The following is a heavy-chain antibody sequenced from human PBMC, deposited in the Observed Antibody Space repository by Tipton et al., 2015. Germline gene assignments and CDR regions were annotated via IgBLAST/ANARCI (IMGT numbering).Heavy chain of an antibody. CDR1: GGSISSSSYY. V-gene: IGHV4-39*01. Sequence: TLSLTCTVSGGSISSSSYYWGWIRQPPGKGLEWIGSIYYSGSTYYNPSLKSRVTISVDTSKNQFSLKLSSVTAADTAVYYCASVWDKSGVTPSYWGQGTMVTVSS. CDR3: ASVWDKSGVTPSY. J-gene: IGHJ3*01. CDR2: IYYSGST. D-gene: IGHD4-23*01.